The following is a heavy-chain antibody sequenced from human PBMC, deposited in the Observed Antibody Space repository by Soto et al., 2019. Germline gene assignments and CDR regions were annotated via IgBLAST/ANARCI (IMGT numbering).Heavy chain of an antibody. CDR1: GGSISSYY. CDR3: AREYYYDSSGYYRDAFDI. CDR2: IYYSGST. D-gene: IGHD3-22*01. V-gene: IGHV4-59*01. J-gene: IGHJ3*02. Sequence: LSLTCTVSGGSISSYYWSWIRQPPAKGLEWIGYIYYSGSTNYNPSLKSRVTISVDTSKNQFSLKLSSVTAADTAVYYCAREYYYDSSGYYRDAFDIWGQGTMVTVSS.